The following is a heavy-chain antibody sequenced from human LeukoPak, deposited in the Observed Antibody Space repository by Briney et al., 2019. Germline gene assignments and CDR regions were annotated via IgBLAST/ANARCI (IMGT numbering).Heavy chain of an antibody. CDR2: IYYSGST. CDR3: AVHCSSTSCYRPNWFDP. Sequence: PSETLSLTCTVSGGSISSYYWSWIRQPPGKGLEWIGYIYYSGSTYYNPSLKSRVTISVDTSKNQFSLKLSSVTAADTAVYYCAVHCSSTSCYRPNWFDPWGQGTLVTVSS. V-gene: IGHV4-59*04. J-gene: IGHJ5*02. CDR1: GGSISSYY. D-gene: IGHD2-2*01.